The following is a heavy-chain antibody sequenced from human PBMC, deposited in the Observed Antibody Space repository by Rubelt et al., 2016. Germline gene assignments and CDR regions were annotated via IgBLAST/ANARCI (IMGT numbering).Heavy chain of an antibody. CDR2: ISGSGGST. CDR3: ARHRYDFWSGFFSGY. CDR1: GFTFSSYA. Sequence: LVQPGGSLRLSCAASGFTFSSYAMSWVRQAPGKGLEWVSAISGSGGSTYYADSVKGRFTISRDNSKNTLYLQLNSLRAEDTAVYYCARHRYDFWSGFFSGYWGQGTLVTVSS. J-gene: IGHJ4*02. V-gene: IGHV3-23*01. D-gene: IGHD3-3*01.